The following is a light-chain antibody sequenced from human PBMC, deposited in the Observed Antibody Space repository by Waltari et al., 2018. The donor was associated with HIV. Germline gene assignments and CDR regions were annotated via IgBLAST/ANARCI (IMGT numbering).Light chain of an antibody. V-gene: IGLV2-14*03. J-gene: IGLJ2*01. CDR1: SRDVGGYNF. CDR3: CSYTSSGPRYVL. Sequence: QSALTQPASVSGSLGQSLTLPCTGTSRDVGGYNFVSWYQQHPGKAPKLIIYNVNSRPSGVSIRFSGSRSANTASLTISGLQAEDEADYFCCSYTSSGPRYVLFGGGTRLTVL. CDR2: NVN.